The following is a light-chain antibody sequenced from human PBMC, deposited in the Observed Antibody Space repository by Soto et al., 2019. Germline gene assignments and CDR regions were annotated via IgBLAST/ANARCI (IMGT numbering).Light chain of an antibody. CDR3: CSYAGSRTYA. Sequence: QSVLTQPASVSGSPGQSITISCTGTSSDVGNYNLVSWYQQHPGKAPKLMIYEGSKRPSGVSNRFSGSKSGNTASLTISILQAEDEADYYCCSYAGSRTYAFGIGNKVTVL. CDR2: EGS. J-gene: IGLJ1*01. V-gene: IGLV2-23*01. CDR1: SSDVGNYNL.